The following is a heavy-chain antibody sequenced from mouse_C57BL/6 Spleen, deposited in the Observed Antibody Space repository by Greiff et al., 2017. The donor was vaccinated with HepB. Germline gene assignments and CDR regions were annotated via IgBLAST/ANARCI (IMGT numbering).Heavy chain of an antibody. CDR3: ARTVVAEGYYFDY. Sequence: LQESGPELVKPGASVKISCKASGYAFSSSWMNWVKQRPGKGLEWIGRIYPGDGDTNYNGKFKGKATLTADKSSSTAYMQLSSLTSEDSAVYFCARTVVAEGYYFDYWGQGTTLTVSS. CDR2: IYPGDGDT. D-gene: IGHD1-1*01. CDR1: GYAFSSSW. J-gene: IGHJ2*01. V-gene: IGHV1-82*01.